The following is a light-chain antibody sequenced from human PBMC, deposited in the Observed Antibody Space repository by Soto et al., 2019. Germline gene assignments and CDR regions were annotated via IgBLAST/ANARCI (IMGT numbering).Light chain of an antibody. CDR3: KSYAGSNTYV. J-gene: IGLJ1*01. CDR1: KNDISVYDF. V-gene: IGLV2-8*01. Sequence: QSVLTQPPSASGSPGQSVTISCTGTKNDISVYDFVSWYQHHPGKAPRLIIYEVVQRPSGVPDRFSGSKSGNTASLTVSGLQAADEADYFCKSYAGSNTYVFGSGTKVT. CDR2: EVV.